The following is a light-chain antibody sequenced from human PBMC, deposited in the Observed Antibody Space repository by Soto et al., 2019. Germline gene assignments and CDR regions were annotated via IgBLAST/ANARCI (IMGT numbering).Light chain of an antibody. CDR2: TAS. Sequence: IQMTQSPSSRFSSLGDRATITCRASQNIKTYLNWYQQKPGKAPLLLVYTASSLQSGVPSRFSGSVSGTDGTITITRLKKEDGTTYDCQQRFTLTLTFCGGTKVDIK. J-gene: IGKJ4*01. V-gene: IGKV1-39*01. CDR3: QQRFTLTLT. CDR1: QNIKTY.